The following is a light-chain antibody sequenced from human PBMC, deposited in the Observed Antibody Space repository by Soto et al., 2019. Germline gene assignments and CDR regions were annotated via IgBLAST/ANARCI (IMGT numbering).Light chain of an antibody. CDR2: GVF. V-gene: IGKV3-20*01. CDR3: QQYDDRPRT. CDR1: QSLRNTY. Sequence: EIVLTQSPATLSLSPGERATLSCRASQSLRNTYLSWYQQKPGQAPRLLIYGVFSRATGVPDRFSGGGSGTDFTLTISRVEPEDFAVYYCQQYDDRPRTFGQGTKVDI. J-gene: IGKJ1*01.